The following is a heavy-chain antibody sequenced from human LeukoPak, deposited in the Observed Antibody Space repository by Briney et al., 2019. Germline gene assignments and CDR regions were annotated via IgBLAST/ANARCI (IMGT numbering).Heavy chain of an antibody. CDR1: GFIFSSYG. V-gene: IGHV3-33*01. J-gene: IGHJ4*02. Sequence: PGGSLRLSCAASGFIFSSYGMHWVRQAPGKGLEWVAVIWYDGSNKYYADSVKGRFTISRDNSKNTLYLQMNSLRAEDTAVYYCASAQYGSGNYGFWNYWGQGTLVTVSS. CDR2: IWYDGSNK. D-gene: IGHD3-10*01. CDR3: ASAQYGSGNYGFWNY.